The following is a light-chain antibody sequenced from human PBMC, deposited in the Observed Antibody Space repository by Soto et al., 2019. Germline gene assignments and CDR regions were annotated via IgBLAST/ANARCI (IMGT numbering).Light chain of an antibody. J-gene: IGLJ2*01. CDR2: VNSDGSH. Sequence: QTVVTQSPSASASLGASVKLTCTLSSGHSNYAIAWHQQQPEKGPRYLMKVNSDGSHNKGDGIPDRFSGSSSGAERYLTISSLQSEDEAYYYCHTWGTGIQVFGGGTKVTVL. CDR3: HTWGTGIQV. CDR1: SGHSNYA. V-gene: IGLV4-69*01.